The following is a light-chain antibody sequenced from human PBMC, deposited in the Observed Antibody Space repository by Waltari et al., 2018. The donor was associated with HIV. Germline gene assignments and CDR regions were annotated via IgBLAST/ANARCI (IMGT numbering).Light chain of an antibody. Sequence: AVQMTQSPSSVSGSLGGRVTISCRASQGIRNDLSWFQMKPGGAPKLLIYASTILQTGVPPRFSGSASGTDFTLTISNLQSEDFATYFCLQDFEYPWTFGQWTTVE. CDR2: AST. J-gene: IGKJ1*01. CDR1: QGIRND. V-gene: IGKV1-6*02. CDR3: LQDFEYPWT.